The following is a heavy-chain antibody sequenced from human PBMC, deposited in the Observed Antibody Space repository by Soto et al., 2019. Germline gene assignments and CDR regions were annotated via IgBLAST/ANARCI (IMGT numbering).Heavy chain of an antibody. CDR2: IKQDGGQT. CDR1: GFSINSDW. V-gene: IGHV3-7*01. D-gene: IGHD2-2*01. CDR3: ARDSGSCSMTSFCFDC. J-gene: IGHJ4*02. Sequence: EVQLVESGGGLVQPGGSLRLSCVGSGFSINSDWMSCVRQTPGKGLEWVAEIKQDGGQTYYVDSVKGRFTISSDKAKNSLYLQMNSLRAEDTAVYYYARDSGSCSMTSFCFDCWGQGTLVTVSS.